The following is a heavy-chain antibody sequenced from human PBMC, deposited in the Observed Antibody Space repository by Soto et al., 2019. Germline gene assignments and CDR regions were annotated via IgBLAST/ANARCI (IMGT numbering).Heavy chain of an antibody. Sequence: EVQLLESGGGLVQPGASLRLSCAASGFPLSTYGMTWVRQAPGKGLEWVSAITGTGGNTYYVDSVKGRFTSSRDNSKNMLYLQVNSLRVEDTAVYYCARIRGYWYGLDVWGQGTTVTVSS. CDR1: GFPLSTYG. CDR2: ITGTGGNT. J-gene: IGHJ6*02. V-gene: IGHV3-23*01. CDR3: ARIRGYWYGLDV.